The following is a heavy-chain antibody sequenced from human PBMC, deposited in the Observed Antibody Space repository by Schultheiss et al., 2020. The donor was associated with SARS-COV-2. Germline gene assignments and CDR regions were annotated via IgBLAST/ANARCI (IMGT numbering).Heavy chain of an antibody. CDR1: GGSISSGGYY. D-gene: IGHD2-21*02. J-gene: IGHJ5*02. V-gene: IGHV4-31*03. CDR3: ARMGDCGGDCYAT. Sequence: SCTVSGGSISSGGYYWSWIRQHPGKGLEWIGYIYYSGSTYYNPSLKSRVTISVDTSKNQFSLKLSSVTAADTAVYYCARMGDCGGDCYATWGQGTLVTVSS. CDR2: IYYSGST.